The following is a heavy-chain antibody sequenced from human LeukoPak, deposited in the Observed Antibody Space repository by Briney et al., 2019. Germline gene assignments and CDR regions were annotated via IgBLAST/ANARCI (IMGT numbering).Heavy chain of an antibody. D-gene: IGHD6-13*01. CDR3: ATASYNSSWYALDY. J-gene: IGHJ4*02. CDR2: FYTEDGET. V-gene: IGHV1-24*01. CDR1: GYTLTELS. Sequence: ASVKVSCKVSGYTLTELSMHWVRQAPGKGLEWMGGFYTEDGETIYAQKFQGRLTMTEDTSTDTAYMELSSLGSEDTAVYYCATASYNSSWYALDYWGQGTLVTVSS.